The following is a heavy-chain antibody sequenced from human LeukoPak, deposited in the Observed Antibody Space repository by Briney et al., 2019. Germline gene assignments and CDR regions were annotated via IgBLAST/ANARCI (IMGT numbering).Heavy chain of an antibody. CDR2: ISYDGSDK. CDR3: ARDGSMKLDY. CDR1: GFTFSNYA. V-gene: IGHV3-30*04. Sequence: PGGSLRLSCTTSGFTFSNYAMHWVRQAPGKGLEWVAVISYDGSDKYYADSVKGRFTFSRDNSKNTLYLQMNTLRAEDTAVYYCARDGSMKLDYWGQGTLVTVSS. D-gene: IGHD2-15*01. J-gene: IGHJ4*02.